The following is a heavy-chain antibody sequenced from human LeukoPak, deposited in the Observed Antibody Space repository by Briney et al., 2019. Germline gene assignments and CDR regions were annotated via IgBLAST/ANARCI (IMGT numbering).Heavy chain of an antibody. CDR2: ISYDGSNK. D-gene: IGHD5-12*01. J-gene: IGHJ4*02. Sequence: GGSLRLSCAASGFTFSSYGMHWVRQAPGKGLEWVAVISYDGSNKYYADSVKGRFTISRDNSKNTLYLQMNSLRAEDTAVYYCAKDGGYSGYGAPFDYWGQGTLVTVSS. CDR3: AKDGGYSGYGAPFDY. CDR1: GFTFSSYG. V-gene: IGHV3-30*18.